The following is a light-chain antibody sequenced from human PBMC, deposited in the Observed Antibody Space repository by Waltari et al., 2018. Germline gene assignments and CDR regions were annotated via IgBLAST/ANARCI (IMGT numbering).Light chain of an antibody. CDR3: QQYSSFST. CDR2: MAS. Sequence: DIQMTQSPSTLSASVGDRVTISCRASQSVGTWLAWYQKKPGKAPKLLIYMASSLESGVPSRFSGSGSGTEFTLTISSLQPDDFATYSCQQYSSFSTFGQGTKVDI. CDR1: QSVGTW. J-gene: IGKJ2*01. V-gene: IGKV1-5*03.